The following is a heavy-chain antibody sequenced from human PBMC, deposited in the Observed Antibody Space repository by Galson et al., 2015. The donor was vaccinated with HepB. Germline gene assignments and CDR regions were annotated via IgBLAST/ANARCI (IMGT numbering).Heavy chain of an antibody. CDR3: AKGPWDSSGWWLGDGAFDI. V-gene: IGHV3-9*01. CDR2: ISWNSGSI. J-gene: IGHJ3*02. CDR1: GFTFDDYA. Sequence: SLRLSCAASGFTFDDYAMHWVRQAPGKGLEWVSGISWNSGSIGYADSVKGRFTISRDNAKNSLYLQMNSLRAEDTALYYCAKGPWDSSGWWLGDGAFDIWGQGTMVTVSS. D-gene: IGHD6-19*01.